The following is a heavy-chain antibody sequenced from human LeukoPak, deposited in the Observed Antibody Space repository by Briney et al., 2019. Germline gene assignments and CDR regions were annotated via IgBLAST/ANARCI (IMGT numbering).Heavy chain of an antibody. D-gene: IGHD6-6*01. J-gene: IGHJ4*02. CDR3: AIVSFGIGARY. CDR2: ISGSGDST. Sequence: GGSLRLSCAASGFTFSSYAMSWVRQAPGKGLEWVSAISGSGDSTYYADSVKGRFTISRDNPKNTLYLQLNSLRGEDTAVCYCAIVSFGIGARYWGQGTLVTVSS. V-gene: IGHV3-23*01. CDR1: GFTFSSYA.